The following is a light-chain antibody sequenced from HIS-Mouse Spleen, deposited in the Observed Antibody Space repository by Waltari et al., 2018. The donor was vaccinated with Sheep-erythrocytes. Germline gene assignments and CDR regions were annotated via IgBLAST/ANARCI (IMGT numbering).Light chain of an antibody. CDR3: QQRSNWYT. CDR1: QSVSSY. Sequence: EIVLTQSPATLSLSPGERATLSCRASQSVSSYLAWYQQKPGQAPRLLLDDASNRATGIPARFSGSGSGTDVTLTISSLEPEDFAVYYCQQRSNWYTFGQGTKLEIK. V-gene: IGKV3-11*01. J-gene: IGKJ2*01. CDR2: DAS.